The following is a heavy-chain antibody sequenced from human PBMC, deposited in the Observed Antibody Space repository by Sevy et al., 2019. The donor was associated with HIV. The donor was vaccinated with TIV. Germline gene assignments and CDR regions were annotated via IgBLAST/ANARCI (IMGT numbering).Heavy chain of an antibody. Sequence: SVKVSCKTSGGTLSKYAISWVRQAPGQGLEWMGGIVPVFVRPNYAQRFQGRVNITADESTNTAYMELTSLRSEDTAVYYCARGTSGYDFGDYYYYMDVWGKGTTVTVSS. J-gene: IGHJ6*03. D-gene: IGHD5-12*01. CDR1: GGTLSKYA. CDR3: ARGTSGYDFGDYYYYMDV. CDR2: IVPVFVRP. V-gene: IGHV1-69*13.